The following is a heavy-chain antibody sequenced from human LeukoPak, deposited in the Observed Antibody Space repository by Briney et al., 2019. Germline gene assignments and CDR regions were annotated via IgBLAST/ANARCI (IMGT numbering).Heavy chain of an antibody. Sequence: SQSLSLTCLVPGGSISSSRYYWGWIRQPPGTGLEWIGSIYYSGSTYYNPSLKSRVTISVDTSKNQFSLKLSSVTAADTAVYYCARESPVTTSAYDYWGQGTLVTVSS. CDR1: GGSISSSRYY. CDR3: ARESPVTTSAYDY. J-gene: IGHJ4*02. V-gene: IGHV4-39*02. D-gene: IGHD4-17*01. CDR2: IYYSGST.